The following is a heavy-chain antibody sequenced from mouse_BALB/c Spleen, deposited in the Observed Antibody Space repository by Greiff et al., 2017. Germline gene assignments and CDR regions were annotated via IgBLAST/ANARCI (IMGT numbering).Heavy chain of an antibody. CDR2: INPSTGYT. Sequence: QVQLQQSGAELAKPGASVKMSCKASGYTFTSYWMHWVKQRPGQGLEWIGYINPSTGYTEYNQKFKDKATLTADKSSSTAYMQLSSLTSEDSAVYHCAIDSSGSEAMDYWGQGTSVTVSS. J-gene: IGHJ4*01. CDR3: AIDSSGSEAMDY. V-gene: IGHV1-7*01. CDR1: GYTFTSYW. D-gene: IGHD3-2*01.